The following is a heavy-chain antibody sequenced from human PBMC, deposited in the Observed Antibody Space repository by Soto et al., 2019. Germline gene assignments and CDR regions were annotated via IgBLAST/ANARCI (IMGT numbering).Heavy chain of an antibody. D-gene: IGHD5-18*01. Sequence: QVQLQESGPGLVKPSQTLSLTCTVSGGSINSGGYCWSWIRQHPGKGLDWIGCISYGGSTSYNPSLTSRVTTSVDTSKNQFSLKLSSVTAADPAVYYCSRGILVWGQGALITVSS. CDR2: ISYGGST. CDR1: GGSINSGGYC. CDR3: SRGILV. J-gene: IGHJ4*02. V-gene: IGHV4-31*03.